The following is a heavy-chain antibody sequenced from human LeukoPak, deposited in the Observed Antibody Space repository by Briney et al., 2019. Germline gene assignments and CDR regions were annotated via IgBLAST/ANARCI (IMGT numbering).Heavy chain of an antibody. CDR3: ARHQNSNPGIAASFDY. CDR2: IYYSGST. D-gene: IGHD6-13*01. V-gene: IGHV4-30-4*07. CDR1: GGSISSGGYS. Sequence: SQTLSLTCAVSGGSISSGGYSWSWIRQPPGKGLEWIGYIYYSGSTNYNPSLKSRVTISVDTSKNQFSLKLSSVTAADTAVYYCARHQNSNPGIAASFDYWGQGTLVTVSS. J-gene: IGHJ4*02.